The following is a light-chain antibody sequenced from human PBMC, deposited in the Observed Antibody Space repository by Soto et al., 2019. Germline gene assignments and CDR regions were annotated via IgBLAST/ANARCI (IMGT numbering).Light chain of an antibody. V-gene: IGKV3-20*01. CDR3: QQYGRSSIT. Sequence: EIVLTQSPGTLSSSPGESATLSCRASQSVTSAQLAWYQQKAGQAPRLLSYGASSRAPGIPDRFSGTGSGIDFSLTIRGLEPEDFAVYYCQQYGRSSITFGQGTRLEI. CDR2: GAS. J-gene: IGKJ5*01. CDR1: QSVTSAQ.